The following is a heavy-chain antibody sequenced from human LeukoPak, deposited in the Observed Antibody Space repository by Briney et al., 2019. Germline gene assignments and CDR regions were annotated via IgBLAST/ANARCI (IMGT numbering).Heavy chain of an antibody. J-gene: IGHJ4*02. D-gene: IGHD1-1*01. CDR2: IYISGST. CDR1: SGSISRGSYY. Sequence: SETLSLTCTVSSGSISRGSYYWSWIRQPAGKGLEWIGRIYISGSTNYNPSLKSRVTMSVDTSKNQFSLKLSSVTAADTAVYYCARDRGTWNDDGFDYWGQGTLVTVSS. V-gene: IGHV4-61*02. CDR3: ARDRGTWNDDGFDY.